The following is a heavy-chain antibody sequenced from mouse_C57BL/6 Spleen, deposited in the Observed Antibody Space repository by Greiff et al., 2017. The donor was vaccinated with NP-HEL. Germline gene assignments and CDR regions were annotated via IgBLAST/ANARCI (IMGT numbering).Heavy chain of an antibody. D-gene: IGHD1-1*01. V-gene: IGHV1-22*01. CDR3: ARMDYYGSSPYY. Sequence: VQLQQSGPELVKPGASVKMSCKASGYTFTDYNMHWVKQSHGKSLEWIGYINPNNGGTSYNQKFKGKATLTVNKSSSTAYMELRSLTSEDSAVYYCARMDYYGSSPYYWGQGTTLTVSS. J-gene: IGHJ2*01. CDR1: GYTFTDYN. CDR2: INPNNGGT.